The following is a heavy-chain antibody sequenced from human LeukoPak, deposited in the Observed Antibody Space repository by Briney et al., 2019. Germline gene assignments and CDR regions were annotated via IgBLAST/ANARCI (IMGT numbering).Heavy chain of an antibody. J-gene: IGHJ4*02. D-gene: IGHD1-20*01. CDR3: AREYDWSMAHYFDY. CDR1: GFTFSSYW. CDR2: IRQDGSEK. Sequence: PGGSLRLSCAASGFTFSSYWMSWVRQAPGKGLEWVANIRQDGSEKNYVDSVKGRFTISRDNAKNSLYLQMNSLRAEGTAVYYCAREYDWSMAHYFDYWGQGTLVTVSS. V-gene: IGHV3-7*05.